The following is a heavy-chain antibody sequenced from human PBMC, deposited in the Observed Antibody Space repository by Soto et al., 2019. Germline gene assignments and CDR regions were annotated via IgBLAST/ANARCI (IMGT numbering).Heavy chain of an antibody. Sequence: EVQLVESGGGLVQPGGSLRLSCAASGFTFSSYDMHWVRQATGKSLEWVSAINTAGDTYYAGSVKGRFTISSENAKNSLYLQMNSLRAGDTVVYYCVRARHYDSSGYYLDYYYGMDVWGQGTTVTVSS. V-gene: IGHV3-13*04. D-gene: IGHD3-22*01. J-gene: IGHJ6*02. CDR3: VRARHYDSSGYYLDYYYGMDV. CDR2: INTAGDT. CDR1: GFTFSSYD.